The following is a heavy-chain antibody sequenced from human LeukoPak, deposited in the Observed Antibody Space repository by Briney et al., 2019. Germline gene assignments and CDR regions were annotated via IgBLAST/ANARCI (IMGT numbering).Heavy chain of an antibody. CDR3: ARDSSSYGMDV. J-gene: IGHJ6*02. CDR2: IWYDGSNK. V-gene: IGHV3-33*01. D-gene: IGHD6-6*01. Sequence: GGSLRLSCAASGFTFSSYGMHWVRQAPGKGLEWVAVIWYDGSNKYYADSVKGRFTISRDNSKNTLYLQMNSLRAEDTAVYYCARDSSSYGMDVWGQGTTVTVSS. CDR1: GFTFSSYG.